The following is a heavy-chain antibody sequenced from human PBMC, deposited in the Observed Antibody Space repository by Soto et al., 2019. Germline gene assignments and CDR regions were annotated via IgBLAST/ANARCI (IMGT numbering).Heavy chain of an antibody. D-gene: IGHD4-17*01. V-gene: IGHV1-69*06. J-gene: IGHJ4*02. CDR3: ARGLNYGGNSVGYYFDY. CDR1: GGTFSSYA. Sequence: QVQLVQSGAEVKKPGSSVKVSCKASGGTFSSYAISWVRQAPGQGLEWMGGIIPIFGTANYAQKFQSRVTITADKSTSTAYMELSSLRSEDTAVYYCARGLNYGGNSVGYYFDYWGQGTLVTVSS. CDR2: IIPIFGTA.